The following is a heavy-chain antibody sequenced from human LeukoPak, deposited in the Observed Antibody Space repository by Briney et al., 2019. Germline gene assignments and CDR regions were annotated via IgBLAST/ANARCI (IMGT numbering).Heavy chain of an antibody. J-gene: IGHJ4*02. Sequence: SETLSLTCAVYGGSFSGYYWSWIRQPPGKGLEWIGYIYYSGSTNYNPSLKSRVTISVDTSKNQFSLKLSSVTAADTAVYYCARVSYDSSGYYRGGFDYWGQGTLVTVSS. CDR2: IYYSGST. CDR3: ARVSYDSSGYYRGGFDY. D-gene: IGHD3-22*01. V-gene: IGHV4-59*08. CDR1: GGSFSGYY.